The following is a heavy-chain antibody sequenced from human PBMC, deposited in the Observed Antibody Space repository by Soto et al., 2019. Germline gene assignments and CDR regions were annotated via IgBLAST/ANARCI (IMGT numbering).Heavy chain of an antibody. CDR1: GFTFSSYG. CDR2: IWYDGNNK. CDR3: ARANSGYWSSDY. Sequence: GGSLRLSCAASGFTFSSYGMYWVRQAPGKGLEWVAIIWYDGNNKYYADSVKGRFTISRDNSKNTLYLQMNSLRAEDTAVYYCARANSGYWSSDYWGQGTLVTVSS. V-gene: IGHV3-33*01. J-gene: IGHJ4*02. D-gene: IGHD3-22*01.